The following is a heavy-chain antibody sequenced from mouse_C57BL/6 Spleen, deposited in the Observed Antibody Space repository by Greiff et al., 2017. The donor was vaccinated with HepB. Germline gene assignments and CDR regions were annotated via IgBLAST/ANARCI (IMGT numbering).Heavy chain of an antibody. Sequence: EVQLQQSGAELVRPGASVKLSCTASGFTIKDDYMHWVMQRPEQGLEWIGWIDPENGDTIYASKFQGKATITADTSSTTAYMQLSSLTAEDSAVYYSARYGCSYDAYWGQGTLVTVSA. CDR2: IDPENGDT. J-gene: IGHJ3*01. CDR1: GFTIKDDY. V-gene: IGHV14-4*01. D-gene: IGHD1-1*01. CDR3: ARYGCSYDAY.